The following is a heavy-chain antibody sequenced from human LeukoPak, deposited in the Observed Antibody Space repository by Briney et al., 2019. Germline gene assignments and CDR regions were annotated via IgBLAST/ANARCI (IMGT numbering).Heavy chain of an antibody. J-gene: IGHJ6*02. CDR3: ARDQGYSDFWSGYYVYYYYGMDV. Sequence: SVKVSCKASVGTFRSYAIRCVRQAPGQGLEWMGELIPIFGTANYAQKFKRRVTITADESTSTAYMELSSLRSEDTAVYYCARDQGYSDFWSGYYVYYYYGMDVWGQGTKVTVSS. CDR1: VGTFRSYA. D-gene: IGHD3-3*01. CDR2: LIPIFGTA. V-gene: IGHV1-69*13.